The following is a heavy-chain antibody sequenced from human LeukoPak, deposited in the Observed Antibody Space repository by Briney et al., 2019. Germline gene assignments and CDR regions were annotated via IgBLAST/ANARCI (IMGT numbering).Heavy chain of an antibody. CDR1: GGSISSYY. D-gene: IGHD1-26*01. CDR3: ARALGELLSGWFDP. V-gene: IGHV4-59*01. CDR2: VYYSGST. J-gene: IGHJ5*02. Sequence: SETLSLTCTVSGGSISSYYWSWIRQPPGKGLEWIGYVYYSGSTNYNPSLKSRVTISVDTSKNQFSLKLSSVTAADTAVYYCARALGELLSGWFDPWGQGTLVTVSS.